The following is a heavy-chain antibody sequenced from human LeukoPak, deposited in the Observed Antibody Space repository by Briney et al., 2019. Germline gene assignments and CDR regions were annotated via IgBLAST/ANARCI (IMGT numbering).Heavy chain of an antibody. CDR1: GGSISSSSYY. CDR2: IYYSGST. J-gene: IGHJ4*02. Sequence: NTSETLSLTCTVSGGSISSSSYYWGWIRQPPGKGLEWIGSIYYSGSTYYNPSLKSRVTISVDTSKNQFSLKLSSVTAADTAVYYCAREDSSSVKDYWGQGTLVTVSS. CDR3: AREDSSSVKDY. D-gene: IGHD6-6*01. V-gene: IGHV4-39*02.